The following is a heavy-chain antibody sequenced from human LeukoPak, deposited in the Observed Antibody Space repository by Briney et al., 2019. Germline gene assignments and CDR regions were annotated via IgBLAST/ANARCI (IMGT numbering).Heavy chain of an antibody. CDR2: IKQDGSEK. V-gene: IGHV3-7*01. D-gene: IGHD2-2*01. CDR1: GFTFSSYW. CDR3: ARERIGYCSRTSCYLERYYYYMDV. Sequence: GGSLRLSCAASGFTFSSYWMSWVRQAPGKGLEWVANIKQDGSEKYYVDSVKGRFTISRDNAKNSLCLQMNSLRAEDTAVYYCARERIGYCSRTSCYLERYYYYMDVWGKGTTVTVSS. J-gene: IGHJ6*03.